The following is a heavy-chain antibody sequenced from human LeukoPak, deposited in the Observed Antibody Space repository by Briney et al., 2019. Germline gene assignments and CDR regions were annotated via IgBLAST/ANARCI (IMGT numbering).Heavy chain of an antibody. CDR1: GGSISSHY. J-gene: IGHJ5*02. D-gene: IGHD3-3*01. CDR2: IYYSGST. Sequence: KPSETLSLTCTVSGGSISSHYWSWIRQPPGKGLEWIGYIYYSGSTNYNPSLKSRVTISVDTSKNQFSLKLSSVTAADTAVYYCARTYYDFWSGYYRAQLFDPWGQGTLVTVSS. CDR3: ARTYYDFWSGYYRAQLFDP. V-gene: IGHV4-59*11.